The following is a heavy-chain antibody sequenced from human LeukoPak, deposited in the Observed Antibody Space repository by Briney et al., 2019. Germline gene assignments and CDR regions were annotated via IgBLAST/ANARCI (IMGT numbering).Heavy chain of an antibody. CDR2: ISTSSDQR. CDR1: GYTFTIFG. D-gene: IGHD6-25*01. Sequence: ASVTVSCKASGYTFTIFGIAWVRQAPGQGLEWVGWISTSSDQRRYAQMLQDRVTMTTDTSKSTAYMELRSLRSDDAGVYYCARDTNWQRDYWGQGTLVTVSS. V-gene: IGHV1-18*01. CDR3: ARDTNWQRDY. J-gene: IGHJ4*02.